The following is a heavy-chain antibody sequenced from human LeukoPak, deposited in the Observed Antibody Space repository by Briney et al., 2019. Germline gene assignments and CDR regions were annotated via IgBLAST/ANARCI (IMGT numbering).Heavy chain of an antibody. J-gene: IGHJ4*02. CDR2: ISYDGSNK. D-gene: IGHD4-17*01. Sequence: GGSLRLFCTASGFTFSSYAMHWVRQAPGKGLEWVAVISYDGSNKYYADSVKGRFTISRDNSKNTLYLQMNSLRAEDTAVYYCASSHGENALFDYWGQGTLVTVSS. CDR1: GFTFSSYA. V-gene: IGHV3-30*04. CDR3: ASSHGENALFDY.